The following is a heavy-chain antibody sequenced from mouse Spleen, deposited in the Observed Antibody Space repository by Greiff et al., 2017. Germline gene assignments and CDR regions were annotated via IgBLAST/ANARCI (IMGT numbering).Heavy chain of an antibody. D-gene: IGHD3-2*01. CDR1: GFNIKDDY. V-gene: IGHV14-4*01. Sequence: EVKLVESGAELVRPGASVKLSCTASGFNIKDDYMHWVKQRPEQGLEWIGWIDPENGDTEYASKFQGKATITADTSSNTAYLQLSSLTSEDTAGYYCTGDSSGYVTYWGQGTLVTVSA. CDR3: TGDSSGYVTY. CDR2: IDPENGDT. J-gene: IGHJ3*01.